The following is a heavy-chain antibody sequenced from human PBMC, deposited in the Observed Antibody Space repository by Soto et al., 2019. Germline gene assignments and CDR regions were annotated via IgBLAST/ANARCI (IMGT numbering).Heavy chain of an antibody. J-gene: IGHJ4*02. CDR3: AKGGRSTSY. CDR2: ISWNSGSI. Sequence: EVQLLESGGGLVQPGRSLRLSCAASGFTFDDYAMHWVRQAPGKGLEWVSGISWNSGSIGYADSVKGRFTISRDNAKNSLYLQMNSLRAEDTGLHYCAKGGRSTSYWGQRTLVTVSS. V-gene: IGHV3-9*01. CDR1: GFTFDDYA.